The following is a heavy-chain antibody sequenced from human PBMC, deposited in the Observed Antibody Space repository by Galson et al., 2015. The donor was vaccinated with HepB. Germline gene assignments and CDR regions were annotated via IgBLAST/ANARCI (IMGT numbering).Heavy chain of an antibody. CDR1: GFRFNIYD. D-gene: IGHD6-6*01. J-gene: IGHJ6*02. Sequence: SLRLSCAASGFRFNIYDMNWVRQAPGKGLEWVSGITHSGGRTYYAEPGKGRFTISRDNPKNTVFLQMSSRRAEDTAISYCAKGAYMSSYSLYGMDAWGQGTTVIVSS. CDR3: AKGAYMSSYSLYGMDA. V-gene: IGHV3-23*01. CDR2: ITHSGGRT.